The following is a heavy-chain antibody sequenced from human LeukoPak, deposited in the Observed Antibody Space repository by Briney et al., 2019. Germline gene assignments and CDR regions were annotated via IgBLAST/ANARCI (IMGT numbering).Heavy chain of an antibody. CDR3: ARGYCSGGSCYSVENGLDP. CDR2: INPNSGGT. D-gene: IGHD2-15*01. Sequence: ASVKVSCKAAGYTFTGYYMFWVRQAPGQGLEWMGRINPNSGGTNYAQKFQGRVTMTRDTSISTAYMELSRLRSDDTAVYYCARGYCSGGSCYSVENGLDPWGQGTLVTVSS. V-gene: IGHV1-2*06. J-gene: IGHJ5*02. CDR1: GYTFTGYY.